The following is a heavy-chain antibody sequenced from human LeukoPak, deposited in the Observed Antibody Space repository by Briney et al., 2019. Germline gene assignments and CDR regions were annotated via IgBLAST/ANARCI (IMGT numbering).Heavy chain of an antibody. V-gene: IGHV1-69*13. J-gene: IGHJ4*02. CDR3: ARVPKAGYYYDSIGY. CDR2: IIPIFGTA. Sequence: GASVKVSCKASGGTFSSYAISWVRQAPGQGLEWMGGIIPIFGTANYAQKFQGRVTITADESTSTAYMELSSLRSEDTAVYYCARVPKAGYYYDSIGYWGQGTLVTVSS. D-gene: IGHD3-22*01. CDR1: GGTFSSYA.